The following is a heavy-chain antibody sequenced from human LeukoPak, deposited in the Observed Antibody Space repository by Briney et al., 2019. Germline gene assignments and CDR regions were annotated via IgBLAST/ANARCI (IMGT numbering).Heavy chain of an antibody. V-gene: IGHV1-46*03. CDR1: GYTFSSYY. Sequence: GASVKVSCKASGYTFSSYYMHWVRQAPGQGLEWMGIINPSGGSTSYAQKFQGRPTMTRDTSTSTVYMELSSLRSEDTAVYYCARADSGGDSSGYKWFDPWGQGTLVTVSS. CDR2: INPSGGST. D-gene: IGHD3-22*01. J-gene: IGHJ5*02. CDR3: ARADSGGDSSGYKWFDP.